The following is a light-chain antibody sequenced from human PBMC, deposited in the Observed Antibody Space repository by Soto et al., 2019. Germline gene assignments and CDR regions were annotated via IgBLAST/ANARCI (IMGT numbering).Light chain of an antibody. Sequence: ENVFTQSPVTLSLSPGERGTLSCRASQSVSSNYLAWYQQKPGQAPRLLIYGASSRATGIPDRFSGSGSGTDFTLTISRLVPEDFAVYYCQQYGSSPLTFGGGTKVDIK. CDR2: GAS. CDR3: QQYGSSPLT. J-gene: IGKJ4*01. CDR1: QSVSSNY. V-gene: IGKV3-20*01.